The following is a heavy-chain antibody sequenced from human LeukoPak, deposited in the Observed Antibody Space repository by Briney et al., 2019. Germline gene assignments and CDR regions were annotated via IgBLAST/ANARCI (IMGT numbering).Heavy chain of an antibody. Sequence: GGSLRLSCAASGFTFSDYYMSWVRQAPGKGLEWVSVIYSGGSTYYAGSVKGRFTISRDNSKNTLYLQMNSLRAEDTAVYYCAREGDYYGSGSYYRLGYFDYWGQGTLVTVSS. CDR3: AREGDYYGSGSYYRLGYFDY. CDR2: IYSGGST. J-gene: IGHJ4*02. D-gene: IGHD3-10*01. V-gene: IGHV3-53*01. CDR1: GFTFSDYY.